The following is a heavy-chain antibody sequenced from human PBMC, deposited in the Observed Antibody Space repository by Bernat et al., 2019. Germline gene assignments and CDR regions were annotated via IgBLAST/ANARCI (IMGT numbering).Heavy chain of an antibody. CDR1: GFTFSSYA. CDR3: ARDQGGPGDNWFDP. Sequence: VQLLESGGGLVQPGGSLRLSCAASGFTFSSYAMSWVRQAPGKGLEWVSAISGSGGSIYYADSVKGRFTISRDNSKNTLYLQMNSLRAEDTAVYYCARDQGGPGDNWFDPWGQGTLVTVSS. CDR2: ISGSGGSI. J-gene: IGHJ5*02. D-gene: IGHD3-16*01. V-gene: IGHV3-23*01.